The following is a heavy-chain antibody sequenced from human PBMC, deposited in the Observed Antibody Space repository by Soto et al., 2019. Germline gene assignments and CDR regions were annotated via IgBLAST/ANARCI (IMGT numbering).Heavy chain of an antibody. J-gene: IGHJ4*02. CDR2: ISYDGSNK. D-gene: IGHD1-26*01. Sequence: GGSLRLSCAASGFTFSSYSMHWVRQAPNKGLEWVAVISYDGSNKYYADSVKGRFTISRDNSKNTLYLQMNSLRAEDTAVYYCARDLREYSGSYYLFYWGQGTLVTVSS. V-gene: IGHV3-30-3*01. CDR3: ARDLREYSGSYYLFY. CDR1: GFTFSSYS.